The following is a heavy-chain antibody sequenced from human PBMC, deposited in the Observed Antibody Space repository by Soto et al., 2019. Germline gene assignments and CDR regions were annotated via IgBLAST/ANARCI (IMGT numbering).Heavy chain of an antibody. J-gene: IGHJ4*02. CDR1: GFTFSSFA. Sequence: EVQLLESGGGLVQPGESLRLSCAASGFTFSSFAMSWVRQAPGRGLEWLSVITGTGGETHYSDPVKGRFTISRDNSKNTVYLQMNSLGAEDTAVYYCAKRLSDISNWFSFESWGLGTRVTVSS. V-gene: IGHV3-23*01. D-gene: IGHD6-13*01. CDR2: ITGTGGET. CDR3: AKRLSDISNWFSFES.